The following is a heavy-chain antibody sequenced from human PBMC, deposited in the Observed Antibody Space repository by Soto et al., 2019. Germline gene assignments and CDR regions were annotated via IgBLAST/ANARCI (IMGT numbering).Heavy chain of an antibody. CDR1: GGSISSSDFY. V-gene: IGHV4-39*01. J-gene: IGHJ5*02. Sequence: QLQLQESGPGLVKPSETLSLTCTVSGGSISSSDFYWGWLRQTPGKGLWFIGSMYYSGTTYYNPSLKSRVTISVDTSKNQFTLKLISVTAADTAVYYCAVVDSTGNWFDPWGEGALVTVSS. CDR3: AVVDSTGNWFDP. D-gene: IGHD6-25*01. CDR2: MYYSGTT.